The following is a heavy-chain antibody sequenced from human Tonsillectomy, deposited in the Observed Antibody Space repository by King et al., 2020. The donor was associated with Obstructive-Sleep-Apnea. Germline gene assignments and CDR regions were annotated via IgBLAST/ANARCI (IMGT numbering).Heavy chain of an antibody. J-gene: IGHJ4*02. V-gene: IGHV2-5*02. CDR1: GFSLTTSGVG. D-gene: IGHD4-17*01. CDR2: IYLDDDR. Sequence: ITLKESGPTLVKPTQSLTLTCTFSGFSLTTSGVGVGWIRQPPGKAPEWLALIYLDDDRRSRPSLWSRLIISKDTSKNQVVLTMTDMSPVDTATYYCAHKQSGDGLPTVTWGYWGQGTLVTVSS. CDR3: AHKQSGDGLPTVTWGY.